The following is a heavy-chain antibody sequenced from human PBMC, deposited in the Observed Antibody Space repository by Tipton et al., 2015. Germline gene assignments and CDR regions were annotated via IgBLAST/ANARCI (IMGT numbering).Heavy chain of an antibody. Sequence: GSLRLSCAASGFTFSSSAMSWVRQAPVKGLEWVSAISDSGANTYYADSVKGRFTISRDNSKNTVYLQMNSLRAEDTAVYYCARKHVDHSSGWAYFEYWGQGTLVTVSS. CDR3: ARKHVDHSSGWAYFEY. V-gene: IGHV3-23*01. CDR1: GFTFSSSA. CDR2: ISDSGANT. D-gene: IGHD6-19*01. J-gene: IGHJ4*02.